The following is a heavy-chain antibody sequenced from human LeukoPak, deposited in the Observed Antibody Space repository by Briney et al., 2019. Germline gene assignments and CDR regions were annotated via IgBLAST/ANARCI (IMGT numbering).Heavy chain of an antibody. D-gene: IGHD3-3*01. Sequence: PGGSLRLSCAASGFTFSNYRMSWVRQAPGKGLEWVAHINKDGSDNYYVDSVKGRFTISRDNAKNSLYLQVDSLRVEDTAVYYCARDLNYDFWSGNIDYWGQGTLVTVSS. CDR3: ARDLNYDFWSGNIDY. V-gene: IGHV3-7*01. CDR2: INKDGSDN. J-gene: IGHJ4*02. CDR1: GFTFSNYR.